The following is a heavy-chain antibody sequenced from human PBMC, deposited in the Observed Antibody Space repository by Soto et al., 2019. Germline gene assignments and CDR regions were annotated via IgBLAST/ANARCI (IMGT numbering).Heavy chain of an antibody. J-gene: IGHJ5*02. Sequence: ASVKISCKASGYTFTSYGISWVRQAPGQGLEWMGWISAYNGNTNYAQKLQGRVTMTTDTSTSTAYMELRSLRSDDTAVYYCARDLGYYYGSGSHGGWFDPWGQGTMVTVSS. CDR3: ARDLGYYYGSGSHGGWFDP. CDR2: ISAYNGNT. D-gene: IGHD3-10*01. CDR1: GYTFTSYG. V-gene: IGHV1-18*04.